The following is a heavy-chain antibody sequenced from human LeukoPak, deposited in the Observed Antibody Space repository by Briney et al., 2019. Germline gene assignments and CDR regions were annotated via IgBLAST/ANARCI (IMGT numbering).Heavy chain of an antibody. V-gene: IGHV3-30-3*01. J-gene: IGHJ3*02. CDR3: ARSYDSSGDAFDI. CDR1: GFTFSNYA. CDR2: ISYDGSNK. D-gene: IGHD3-22*01. Sequence: EAGRSLRLSCAASGFTFSNYAMHWVRQAPGKGLEWVAVISYDGSNKYYADSVKGRFTIPRDNSKNTLYLQMNSLRAEDTAVYYCARSYDSSGDAFDIWGQGTMVTVSS.